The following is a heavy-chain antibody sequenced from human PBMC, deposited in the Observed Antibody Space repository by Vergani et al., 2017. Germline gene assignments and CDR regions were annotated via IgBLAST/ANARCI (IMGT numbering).Heavy chain of an antibody. CDR1: GGSISSGGYY. CDR2: IYYSGST. CDR3: AREGLVPAAILNYYYYGMDV. V-gene: IGHV4-31*03. D-gene: IGHD2-2*01. Sequence: QVQLQESGPGLVKPSQTLSLTCTVSGGSISSGGYYWSWIRQHPGKGLEWIGYIYYSGSTYYNPSLKSRVTMSVDTSKNQFSLKLSSVTAADTAVYYCAREGLVPAAILNYYYYGMDVWGQGTTVTVSS. J-gene: IGHJ6*02.